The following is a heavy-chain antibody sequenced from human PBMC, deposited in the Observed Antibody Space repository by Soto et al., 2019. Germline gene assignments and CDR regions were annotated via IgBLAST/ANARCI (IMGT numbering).Heavy chain of an antibody. Sequence: SETLSLTCAVYGGSFSGYYWSWIRQPPGKGLEWIGEINHSGSTNYNPSLKSRVTISVDTSKNQFSLKLSSVTAADTAVYYCARGALYYDILTGYYNVITNNRFDPWGQGTLVTVYS. CDR3: ARGALYYDILTGYYNVITNNRFDP. J-gene: IGHJ5*02. CDR2: INHSGST. CDR1: GGSFSGYY. V-gene: IGHV4-34*01. D-gene: IGHD3-9*01.